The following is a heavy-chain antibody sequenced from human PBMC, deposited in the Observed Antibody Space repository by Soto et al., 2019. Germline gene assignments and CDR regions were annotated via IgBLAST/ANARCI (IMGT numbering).Heavy chain of an antibody. D-gene: IGHD3-9*01. J-gene: IGHJ6*03. CDR1: GGSISSYY. CDR2: IYYSGST. Sequence: SETLSLTCTVSGGSISSYYWSWIRQPPGKGLEWIGYIYYSGSTNYNPSLKSRVTISVDTSKNQFSLKLSSVTAADTAVYYCARHLDDILTGYYDFYYYYYMDVWGKGTTVTVSS. V-gene: IGHV4-59*08. CDR3: ARHLDDILTGYYDFYYYYYMDV.